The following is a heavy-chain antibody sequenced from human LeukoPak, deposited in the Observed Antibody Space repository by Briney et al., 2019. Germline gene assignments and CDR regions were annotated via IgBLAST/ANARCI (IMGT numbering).Heavy chain of an antibody. D-gene: IGHD3-9*01. CDR1: GFTFSSYA. CDR3: ARALNIFTFDY. J-gene: IGHJ4*02. CDR2: ISYDGSNK. V-gene: IGHV3-30*04. Sequence: GGSLRLSCAASGFTFSSYAMHGVRQAPGKGLEWVAVISYDGSNKYYADSVKGRFTISRDNSKNTLYLQMNSLRAEDTAVYYCARALNIFTFDYWGQGTLVTVTS.